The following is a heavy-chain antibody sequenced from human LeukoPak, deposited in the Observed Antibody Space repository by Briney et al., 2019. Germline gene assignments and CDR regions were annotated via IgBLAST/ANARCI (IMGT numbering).Heavy chain of an antibody. CDR1: GCTFDDYG. V-gene: IGHV3-20*04. D-gene: IGHD6-13*01. J-gene: IGHJ5*02. CDR3: ARDPLIAAGGVNWFDP. Sequence: GGSLRLSCAASGCTFDDYGMSWVRQAPGKGLEWVSGINWNGGRTGYADSVKGRFTISRDNAKNSLYLQMSSLGAEDTAFYYCARDPLIAAGGVNWFDPWGQGTLVTVSS. CDR2: INWNGGRT.